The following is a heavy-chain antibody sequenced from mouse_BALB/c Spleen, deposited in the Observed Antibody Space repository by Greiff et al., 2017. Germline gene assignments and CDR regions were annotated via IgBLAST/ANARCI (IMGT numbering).Heavy chain of an antibody. V-gene: IGHV1S137*01. CDR3: ARALYDGYLDY. Sequence: VQLQQSGAELVRPGVSVKISCKGSGYTFTDYAMHWVKQSHAKSLEWIGVISTYYGDASYNQKFKGKATMTVDKSSSTAYMELARLTSEDSAIYYCARALYDGYLDYWGQGTTLTVSS. D-gene: IGHD2-3*01. J-gene: IGHJ2*01. CDR1: GYTFTDYA. CDR2: ISTYYGDA.